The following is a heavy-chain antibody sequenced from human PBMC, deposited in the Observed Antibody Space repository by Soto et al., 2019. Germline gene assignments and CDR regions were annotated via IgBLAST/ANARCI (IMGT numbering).Heavy chain of an antibody. D-gene: IGHD6-6*01. V-gene: IGHV1-3*01. CDR2: INAGNGNT. Sequence: ASVKVSCKASGYTFTSYAMHWVRQAPGQRLEWMGWINAGNGNTKYSQKFQGRVTITRDTSASTAYMELSSLRSEDTAVYYCARDRGSIASSSLRNYSYYYTDVWGKGTTVTVSS. CDR1: GYTFTSYA. CDR3: ARDRGSIASSSLRNYSYYYTDV. J-gene: IGHJ6*03.